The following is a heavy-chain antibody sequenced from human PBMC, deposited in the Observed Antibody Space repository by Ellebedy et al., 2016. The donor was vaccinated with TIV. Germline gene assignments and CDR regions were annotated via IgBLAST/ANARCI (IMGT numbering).Heavy chain of an antibody. CDR1: GGSISSSSYY. J-gene: IGHJ4*02. CDR3: ARQWREAYYFDY. CDR2: IYYSGST. V-gene: IGHV4-39*01. Sequence: SETLSLXXTVSGGSISSSSYYWGWIRQPPGKGLEWIGSIYYSGSTYYNPSLKSRVTISVDTSKNQFSLKLSSVTAADTAVYYCARQWREAYYFDYWGQGTLVTVSS. D-gene: IGHD5-24*01.